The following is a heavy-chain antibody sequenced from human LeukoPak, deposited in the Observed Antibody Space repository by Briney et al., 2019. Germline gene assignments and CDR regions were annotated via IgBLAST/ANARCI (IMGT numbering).Heavy chain of an antibody. CDR2: IYHNGNT. D-gene: IGHD6-13*01. CDR3: ARAYHSSWYLNWFDP. J-gene: IGHJ5*02. Sequence: TSQTLSLTCTVSGGSISSGYYWGWIRQPPRKGLEWIGSIYHNGNTYYNPSLKSRVTISVDTSKNEFSLKLSSVTAADTAVYYCARAYHSSWYLNWFDPWGQGTLVTVSS. V-gene: IGHV4-38-2*02. CDR1: GGSISSGYY.